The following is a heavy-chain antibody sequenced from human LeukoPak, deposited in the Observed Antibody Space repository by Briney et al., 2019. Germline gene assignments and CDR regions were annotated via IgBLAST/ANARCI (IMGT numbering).Heavy chain of an antibody. D-gene: IGHD3-22*01. CDR2: ISGSGGST. V-gene: IGHV3-23*01. Sequence: PGGSLRLSCAASGFTFSSYAMSWVRQAPGKGLEWVSAISGSGGSTYYADSVKGRFTITRDNSKNTLYLQMNSLRAEDTAVYYCAKDYSSGYYPHAFDIWGQGTMVTVSS. CDR3: AKDYSSGYYPHAFDI. J-gene: IGHJ3*02. CDR1: GFTFSSYA.